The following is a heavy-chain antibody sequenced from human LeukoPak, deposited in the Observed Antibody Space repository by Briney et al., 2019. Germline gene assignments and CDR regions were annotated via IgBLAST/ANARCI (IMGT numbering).Heavy chain of an antibody. Sequence: PGGSLRLSCAASGFTFSSYWMSWVRQAPGKGLEWVANIKQDGSEKYYVDSVKGRFTISRDNAKNSLYLQMNSLRAEDTAVYYCARVGLWFGDFLPFLYYSMDVWGKGTTVTISS. V-gene: IGHV3-7*01. CDR2: IKQDGSEK. J-gene: IGHJ6*03. CDR1: GFTFSSYW. CDR3: ARVGLWFGDFLPFLYYSMDV. D-gene: IGHD3-10*01.